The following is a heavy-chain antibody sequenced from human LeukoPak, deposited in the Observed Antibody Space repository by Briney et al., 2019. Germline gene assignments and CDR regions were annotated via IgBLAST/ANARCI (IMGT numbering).Heavy chain of an antibody. D-gene: IGHD4-17*01. J-gene: IGHJ4*02. Sequence: GGSLRLSCAASGFTFDDYGMSWVRRAPGKGLEWVSGINRNGGSTGYADSVKGRFTISRDNAKKSLDLQMNSLRAEDTALYYCARGHIDYAFDCWRQGTLVTVSS. V-gene: IGHV3-20*04. CDR2: INRNGGST. CDR1: GFTFDDYG. CDR3: ARGHIDYAFDC.